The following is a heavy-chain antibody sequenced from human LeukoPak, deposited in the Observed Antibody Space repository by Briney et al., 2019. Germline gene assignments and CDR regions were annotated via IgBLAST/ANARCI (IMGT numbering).Heavy chain of an antibody. CDR1: GFTFSSYS. V-gene: IGHV3-21*01. CDR3: AKDSTYSSSWYFGTFDY. D-gene: IGHD6-13*01. CDR2: ISSSSSYI. J-gene: IGHJ4*02. Sequence: GGSLRLSCAASGFTFSSYSMIWVRQAPGKGLEWVSSISSSSSYIYYADSVKGRFTISRDNAKNTLYLQMNSLRAEDTAVYYCAKDSTYSSSWYFGTFDYWGQGTLVTVSS.